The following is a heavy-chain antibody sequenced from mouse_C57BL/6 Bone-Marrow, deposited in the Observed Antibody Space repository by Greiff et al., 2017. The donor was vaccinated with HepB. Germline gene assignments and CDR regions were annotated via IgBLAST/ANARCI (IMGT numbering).Heavy chain of an antibody. D-gene: IGHD1-1*01. CDR2: IDPENGDT. CDR1: GFNIKDDY. V-gene: IGHV14-4*01. J-gene: IGHJ2*01. Sequence: VQLKQSGAELVRPGASVKLSCTASGFNIKDDYMHWVKQRPEQGLEWIGWIDPENGDTEYASKFQGKATITADTSSNTAYLQLSSLTSEDTAVYYCTRWYYGSRMDYWGQGTTLTVSS. CDR3: TRWYYGSRMDY.